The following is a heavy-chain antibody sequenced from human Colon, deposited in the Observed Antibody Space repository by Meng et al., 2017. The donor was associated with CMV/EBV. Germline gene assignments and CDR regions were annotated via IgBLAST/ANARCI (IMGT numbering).Heavy chain of an antibody. V-gene: IGHV3-30-3*01. Sequence: GEFLKISCAVSGLTFSSFAMHWIRQAPGKGLEWVAVISYDGSNKNYADSVKGRFTISRDNSKNTLFLEMTSLRPEDTAVYYCARDPETFYDLWSGYYFDYWGQGTLVTVSS. CDR1: GLTFSSFA. D-gene: IGHD3-3*01. CDR2: ISYDGSNK. J-gene: IGHJ4*02. CDR3: ARDPETFYDLWSGYYFDY.